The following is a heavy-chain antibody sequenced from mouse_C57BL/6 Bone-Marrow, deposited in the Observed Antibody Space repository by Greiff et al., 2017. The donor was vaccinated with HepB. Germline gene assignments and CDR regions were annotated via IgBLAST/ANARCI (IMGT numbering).Heavy chain of an antibody. J-gene: IGHJ2*01. Sequence: VQLKESGGDLVKPGGSLKLSCAASGFTFSSYGMSWVRQTPDKRLEWVATISSGGSYTYYPDSVKGRFPISRDNAKNTLYLQMSSLKSEDTAMYYCARRDGYYGPWGQGTTLTVSS. V-gene: IGHV5-6*01. CDR2: ISSGGSYT. CDR3: ARRDGYYGP. CDR1: GFTFSSYG. D-gene: IGHD2-3*01.